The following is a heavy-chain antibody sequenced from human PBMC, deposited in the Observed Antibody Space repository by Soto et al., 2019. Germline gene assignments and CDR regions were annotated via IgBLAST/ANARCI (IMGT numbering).Heavy chain of an antibody. V-gene: IGHV4-61*08. CDR2: IYYSGST. Sequence: SETLSLTCTVSGGSVSSGDYFWSWLRQSPGKRLEWIAYIYYSGSTNYNPSLKSRATISVDTSKSQVSLTLTSMTAADAALYYCARSPNYYFYGFDVWGQGTAVTVS. CDR3: ARSPNYYFYGFDV. CDR1: GGSVSSGDYF. D-gene: IGHD3-10*01. J-gene: IGHJ6*02.